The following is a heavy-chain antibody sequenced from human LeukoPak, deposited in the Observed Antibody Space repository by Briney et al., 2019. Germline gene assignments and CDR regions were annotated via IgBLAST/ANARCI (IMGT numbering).Heavy chain of an antibody. CDR3: ARGTDSYYYYMDV. CDR1: GFTASSNY. CDR2: IYGGGST. Sequence: PGGSLRLSCAASGFTASSNYMSWVRQAPGKGLEWVSVIYGGGSTYYADSVRGRFTISRDNSKNTLFLQMNSLRAEDTAVYYCARGTDSYYYYMDVWGRGTTVTVSS. D-gene: IGHD2-8*02. J-gene: IGHJ6*03. V-gene: IGHV3-53*01.